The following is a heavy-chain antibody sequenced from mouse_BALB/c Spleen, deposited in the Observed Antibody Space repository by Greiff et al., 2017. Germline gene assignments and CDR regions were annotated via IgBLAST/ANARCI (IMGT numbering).Heavy chain of an antibody. D-gene: IGHD2-1*01. CDR2: ISSGGSYT. Sequence: EVQGVESGGGLVKPGGSLKLSCAASGFTFSSYAMSWVRQTPEKRLEWVATISSGGSYTYYPDSVKGRFTISRDNAKNTLYLQMSSLRSEDTAMYYCARHRGNYAYYAMDYWGQGTSVTVSS. J-gene: IGHJ4*01. V-gene: IGHV5-9-3*01. CDR3: ARHRGNYAYYAMDY. CDR1: GFTFSSYA.